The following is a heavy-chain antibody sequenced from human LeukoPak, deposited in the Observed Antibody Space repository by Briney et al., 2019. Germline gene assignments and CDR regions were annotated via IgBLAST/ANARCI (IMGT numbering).Heavy chain of an antibody. CDR2: LYYSGDT. CDR1: GGAISNYY. J-gene: IGHJ4*02. Sequence: PSETLSLTCTDSGGAISNYYWSWIRQPPGKGLEWIGYLYYSGDTNYNPSLKSRVTISVDTSKNQFSLSLSSVSAADTAVYYCASSHPLGSNNDYYTPFDYWGQGTRVTVSS. CDR3: ASSHPLGSNNDYYTPFDY. D-gene: IGHD3-3*01. V-gene: IGHV4-59*01.